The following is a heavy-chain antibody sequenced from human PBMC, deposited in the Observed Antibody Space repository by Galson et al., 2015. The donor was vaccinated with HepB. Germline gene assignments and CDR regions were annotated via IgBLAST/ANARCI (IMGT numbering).Heavy chain of an antibody. CDR1: GSTFSRHG. CDR2: IWFDGSKK. Sequence: SLRLSCAASGAASGSTFSRHGMHWVRQAPGKGLEWVALIWFDGSKKYHAEYLKGRFTISRDNSKSMLYLQMNSLGAEDTAMYYCARYLGDYYGFDIRGQGTLVTVSS. D-gene: IGHD3-10*01. J-gene: IGHJ4*02. CDR3: ARYLGDYYGFDI. V-gene: IGHV3-33*01.